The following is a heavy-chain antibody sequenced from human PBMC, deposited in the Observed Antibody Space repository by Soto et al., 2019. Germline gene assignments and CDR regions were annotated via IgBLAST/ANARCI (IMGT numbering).Heavy chain of an antibody. CDR1: GFTFSSYG. V-gene: IGHV3-33*08. Sequence: GGSLRLSCAASGFTFSSYGMHWVRQAPGKGLEWVAVIWYDGSNKYYANSVKGRFTISRDNSKNTLYLQMNSLRAQDTAVYYCGRGKAVSCFDYWGQGTLVTVSS. CDR2: IWYDGSNK. J-gene: IGHJ4*02. D-gene: IGHD6-19*01. CDR3: GRGKAVSCFDY.